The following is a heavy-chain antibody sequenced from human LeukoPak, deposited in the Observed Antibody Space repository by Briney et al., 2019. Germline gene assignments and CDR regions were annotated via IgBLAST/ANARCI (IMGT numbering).Heavy chain of an antibody. CDR3: AKPREQQLLRIAFDV. D-gene: IGHD5/OR15-5a*01. CDR1: GFTFSRYW. Sequence: GGSLRLSCAASGFTFSRYWMHWVRQVPGKGLVWVSRINPDESDTTSADSVKGRFTISRDNSKNTLYLQLNNLRAEDTAVYCCAKPREQQLLRIAFDVWGQGTMVTVSS. CDR2: INPDESDT. J-gene: IGHJ3*01. V-gene: IGHV3-74*01.